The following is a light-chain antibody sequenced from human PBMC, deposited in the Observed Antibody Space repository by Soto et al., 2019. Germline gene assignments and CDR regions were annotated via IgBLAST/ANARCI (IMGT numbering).Light chain of an antibody. CDR3: QQYNNFPWT. J-gene: IGKJ1*01. CDR2: KAS. V-gene: IGKV1-5*03. Sequence: DIQMTQSPSTLSASVGDRVTITCRASQSISSWLAWYQQKPGKVPKLLIFKASSLQSGVPSRFSGSESGTEFNLTISSLQPDDFATYYCQQYNNFPWTFGPWTKVEIK. CDR1: QSISSW.